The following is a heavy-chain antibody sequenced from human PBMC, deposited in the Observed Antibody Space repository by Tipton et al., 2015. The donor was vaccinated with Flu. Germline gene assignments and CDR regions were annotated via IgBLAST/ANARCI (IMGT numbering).Heavy chain of an antibody. Sequence: TLSLTCTVSGGSISSYYWSWIRQPAGKGLEWIGRIYTSGSTNYNPSLKSRVTMSVDTSKNQFSLKLSSVTAADTAVYYCARDLVDIPEGFIAAAVSDAFDIWGQGTMVTVSS. CDR1: GGSISSYY. CDR2: IYTSGST. D-gene: IGHD6-13*01. CDR3: ARDLVDIPEGFIAAAVSDAFDI. V-gene: IGHV4-4*07. J-gene: IGHJ3*02.